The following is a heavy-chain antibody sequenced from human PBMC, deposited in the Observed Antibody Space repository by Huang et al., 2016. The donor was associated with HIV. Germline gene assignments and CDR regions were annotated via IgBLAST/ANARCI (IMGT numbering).Heavy chain of an antibody. J-gene: IGHJ5*02. Sequence: QVQLVQSGAEVKKPGASVKVSCKASGYSFTTYDINWVRQAPGQGLEWMGWMNPNSGNTHYAQKFQGRITFTRDTSISTAYMELSSLRSDDAAFYYCARGPRYNWLDPWGQGTLVTVSS. CDR1: GYSFTTYD. CDR3: ARGPRYNWLDP. V-gene: IGHV1-8*03. CDR2: MNPNSGNT.